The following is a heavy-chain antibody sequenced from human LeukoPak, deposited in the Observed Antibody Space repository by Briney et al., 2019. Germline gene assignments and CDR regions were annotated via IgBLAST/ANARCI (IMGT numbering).Heavy chain of an antibody. V-gene: IGHV1-69*02. CDR1: GGSFTSYT. CDR3: ARLSGYCSSTSCSVRGDY. D-gene: IGHD2-2*01. J-gene: IGHJ4*02. Sequence: EASVKLSCKASGGSFTSYTISWVRHAPGQGLEWMGRIIPILGIANYAQKFQGRVTITADKSTSTAYMELSSLRSEDTAVYYCARLSGYCSSTSCSVRGDYWGQGTLVTVSS. CDR2: IIPILGIA.